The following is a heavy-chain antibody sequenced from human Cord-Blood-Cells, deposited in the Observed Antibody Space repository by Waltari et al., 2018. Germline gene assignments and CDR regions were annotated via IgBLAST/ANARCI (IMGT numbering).Heavy chain of an antibody. V-gene: IGHV1-2*02. CDR3: ARTKWELPDDAFDI. CDR2: INPNSGGT. D-gene: IGHD1-26*01. J-gene: IGHJ3*02. Sequence: QVQLVQSGAEVKKPGASVKVSCQASGSTFTGYYLHWARQAPGQGLEWMGWINPNSGGTNYAQKFQGRVTMTRDTSISTAYMELSRLRSDDTAVYYCARTKWELPDDAFDIWGQGTMVTVSS. CDR1: GSTFTGYY.